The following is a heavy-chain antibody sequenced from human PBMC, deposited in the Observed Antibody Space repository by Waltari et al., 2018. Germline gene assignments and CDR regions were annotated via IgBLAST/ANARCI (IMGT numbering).Heavy chain of an antibody. J-gene: IGHJ6*02. CDR3: TTDEAVTTGGSMGTW. V-gene: IGHV3-15*01. D-gene: IGHD4-4*01. Sequence: GSGGGLVKPGGSLRLSCAASGFTFSNAWMSWVRQAPGKGLEWVGRIKSKTDGGTTDYAAPVKGRFTISRDDSKNTLYLQMNSLKTEDTAVYYCTTDEAVTTGGSMGTWWGQGTTVTVSS. CDR1: GFTFSNAW. CDR2: IKSKTDGGTT.